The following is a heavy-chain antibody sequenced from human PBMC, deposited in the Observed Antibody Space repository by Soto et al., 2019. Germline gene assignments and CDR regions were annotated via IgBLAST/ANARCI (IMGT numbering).Heavy chain of an antibody. CDR1: GYTFTSYY. D-gene: IGHD3-22*01. J-gene: IGHJ6*02. CDR3: ARDGYDSSGYPTPSYGMDV. V-gene: IGHV1-46*01. CDR2: INPSGGST. Sequence: ALVKVSCKASGYTFTSYYMHWVRQAPGQGLEWMGIINPSGGSTSYAQKFQGRVTMTRDTSTSTVYMELSSLRSEDTAVYYCARDGYDSSGYPTPSYGMDVWGQGTTVTVS.